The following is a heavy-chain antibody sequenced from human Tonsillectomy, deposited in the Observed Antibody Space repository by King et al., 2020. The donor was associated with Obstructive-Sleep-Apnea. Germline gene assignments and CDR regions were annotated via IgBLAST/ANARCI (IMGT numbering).Heavy chain of an antibody. J-gene: IGHJ4*02. CDR3: ARLFGASDYDVLTGLKDIDQ. CDR2: TSYDGGKN. Sequence: VQLAESGGGVVQPGRSLRLSCVVSGFNFSVYAMHWVRQAPGKGLEWVAVTSYDGGKNDYAASVKGRFTVSRVNSKNKLILQMNFLRAEDTAVYYCARLFGASDYDVLTGLKDIDQWGQGTLVTVSS. CDR1: GFNFSVYA. V-gene: IGHV3-30*04. D-gene: IGHD3-9*01.